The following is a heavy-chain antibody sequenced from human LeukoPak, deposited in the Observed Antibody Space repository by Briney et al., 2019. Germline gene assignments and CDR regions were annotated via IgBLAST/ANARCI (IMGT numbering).Heavy chain of an antibody. V-gene: IGHV1-18*01. CDR2: ISAYNGNT. CDR3: ARERLEYSSSSHPYDY. CDR1: GYTFTSYG. Sequence: ASVRVSCKASGYTFTSYGISWVRQAPGQGLEWMGWISAYNGNTNYAQKLQGRVTMTTDTSTSTAYMELRSLRSDDTAVYYCARERLEYSSSSHPYDYWGQGTLVTVSS. D-gene: IGHD6-6*01. J-gene: IGHJ4*02.